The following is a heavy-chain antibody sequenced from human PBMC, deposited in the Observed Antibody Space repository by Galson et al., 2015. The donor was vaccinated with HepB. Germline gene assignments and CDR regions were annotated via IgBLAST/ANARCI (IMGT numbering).Heavy chain of an antibody. CDR3: ITDSGPYGDFFY. Sequence: SLRLSCAGSGFSFRNAWMSWVRQAPGEGLEWVGRIKSHTDGGTTDYATPVKDRFTISRDESKSTLYLQMESLKSDDTAVYYCITDSGPYGDFFYWGRGTLVAVSS. J-gene: IGHJ4*02. CDR1: GFSFRNAW. CDR2: IKSHTDGGTT. D-gene: IGHD4-17*01. V-gene: IGHV3-15*01.